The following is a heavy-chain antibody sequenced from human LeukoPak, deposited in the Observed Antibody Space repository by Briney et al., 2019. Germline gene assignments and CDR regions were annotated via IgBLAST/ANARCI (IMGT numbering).Heavy chain of an antibody. CDR1: GGSIRGYL. CDR3: ARADYGGNSAVFDV. V-gene: IGHV4-59*01. Sequence: SETLSLTCTVSGGSIRGYLWNWIRQPPGRGLEWVGYIYYAGTTYYSPSLKSRVPISVDTSKNQFSLSLSSLTAADTAVYYCARADYGGNSAVFDVWGQGTMVTVSP. CDR2: IYYAGTT. D-gene: IGHD4-23*01. J-gene: IGHJ3*01.